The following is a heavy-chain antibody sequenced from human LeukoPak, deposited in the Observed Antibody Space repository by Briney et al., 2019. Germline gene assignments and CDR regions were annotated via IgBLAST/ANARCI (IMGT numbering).Heavy chain of an antibody. J-gene: IGHJ6*03. CDR1: GGSFSGYY. V-gene: IGHV4-34*01. Sequence: SGTLSLTCAVSGGSFSGYYRSWVRQPPGKGLEWVGEINHSGSANYIPSLKSRVTIAVDTSKNQFSLKLSSVTAADTAVYYCARRGLLTVFGVVTNVYYYMDVWGKGTTVTVSS. D-gene: IGHD3-3*01. CDR2: INHSGSA. CDR3: ARRGLLTVFGVVTNVYYYMDV.